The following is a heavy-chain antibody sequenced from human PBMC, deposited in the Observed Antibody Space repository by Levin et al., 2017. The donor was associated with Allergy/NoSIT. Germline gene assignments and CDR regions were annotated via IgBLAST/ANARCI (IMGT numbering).Heavy chain of an antibody. CDR1: GFTFSSYA. CDR2: ITGSGGST. CDR3: AKGSRNISGYYFDY. Sequence: GESLKISCAASGFTFSSYAMSWVRQAPGKGLEWVSAITGSGGSTYCADSVKGRFSISRDNSKNTLYVQMNSLRADDTAVYYCAKGSRNISGYYFDYWGQGTLVTVSS. J-gene: IGHJ4*02. V-gene: IGHV3-23*01. D-gene: IGHD3-22*01.